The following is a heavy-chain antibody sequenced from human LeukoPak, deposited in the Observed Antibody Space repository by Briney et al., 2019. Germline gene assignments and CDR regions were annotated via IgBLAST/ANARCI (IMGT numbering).Heavy chain of an antibody. CDR3: ARDGGLSIAARPDWYFDL. CDR2: IIPIFGTA. V-gene: IGHV1-69*05. D-gene: IGHD6-6*01. J-gene: IGHJ2*01. Sequence: SVKVSCKASGGTFSSYAISWVRQAPGQGLEWMGGIIPIFGTANYAQKLQGRVTITTDESTSTAYMELSSLRSEDTAMHYCARDGGLSIAARPDWYFDLWGRGTLVTVSS. CDR1: GGTFSSYA.